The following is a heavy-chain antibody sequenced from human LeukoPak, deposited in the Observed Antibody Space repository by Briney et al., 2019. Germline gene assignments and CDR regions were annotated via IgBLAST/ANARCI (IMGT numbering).Heavy chain of an antibody. CDR3: ARDYFGP. CDR1: GFTFSSYA. J-gene: IGHJ5*02. V-gene: IGHV3-23*03. Sequence: PGGSLRLSCAASGFTFSSYAMSWVRQAPGKGLEWVSLIYSGGETRYADSVKGRFTISRDNSKNTLYLQMDSLRAEDTAVYYCARDYFGPWGQGTLVTVSS. CDR2: IYSGGET.